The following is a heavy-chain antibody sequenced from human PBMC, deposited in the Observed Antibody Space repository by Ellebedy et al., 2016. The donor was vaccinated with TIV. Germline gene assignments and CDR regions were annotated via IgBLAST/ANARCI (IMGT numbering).Heavy chain of an antibody. V-gene: IGHV3-53*01. D-gene: IGHD1-14*01. J-gene: IGHJ4*02. CDR1: GFTISSNS. CDR3: ARLLTTGTHGIDY. CDR2: IYGGGNT. Sequence: GESLKISXAASGFTISSNSMTWVRQAPGKGLEYISHIYGGGNTDYADSVKGRFTISRDNYRNILYLQMNSLRAEDTAVYYCARLLTTGTHGIDYWGQGTLVTVSS.